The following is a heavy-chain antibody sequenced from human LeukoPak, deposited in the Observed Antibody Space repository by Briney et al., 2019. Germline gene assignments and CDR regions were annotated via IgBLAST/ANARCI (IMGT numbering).Heavy chain of an antibody. CDR1: GGSISSSSSY. V-gene: IGHV4-61*01. Sequence: SETLSLTCTVSGGSISSSSSYWGWIRQPPGKGLEWIGYIYYSGSTNYNPSLKSRVTISVDTSKNQFSLKLSSVTAADTAVYYCAREDYYGSGRSFDYWGQGTLVTVSS. D-gene: IGHD3-10*01. J-gene: IGHJ4*02. CDR3: AREDYYGSGRSFDY. CDR2: IYYSGST.